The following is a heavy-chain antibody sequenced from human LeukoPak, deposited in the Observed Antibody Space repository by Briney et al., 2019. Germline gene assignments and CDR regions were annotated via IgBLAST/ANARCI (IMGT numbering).Heavy chain of an antibody. CDR1: GYTLTELS. CDR3: ARVGIGDFWSGSHFDY. Sequence: ASVKVSFKVSGYTLTELSMHWVRQAPGKGREWMGGFDPEDGETVYAQKFQGRVTMTEDTSTDTVYMELSSLRSEDTAVYYCARVGIGDFWSGSHFDYWGQGTLVTVSS. CDR2: FDPEDGET. V-gene: IGHV1-24*01. J-gene: IGHJ4*02. D-gene: IGHD3-3*01.